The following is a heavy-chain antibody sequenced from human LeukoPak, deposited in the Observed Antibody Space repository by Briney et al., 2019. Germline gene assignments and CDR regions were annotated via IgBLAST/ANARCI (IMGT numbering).Heavy chain of an antibody. CDR3: ATVVREAVAGNH. Sequence: ASVKVSCKVSGYTLTELSMHWVRQAPGKGLEWMGGFDPEDGETIYAQKFQGRVTMTEDTSTDTAYMELSSLRSEDTAVYYCATVVREAVAGNHWGQGTLVTVSS. CDR2: FDPEDGET. CDR1: GYTLTELS. D-gene: IGHD6-19*01. V-gene: IGHV1-24*01. J-gene: IGHJ4*02.